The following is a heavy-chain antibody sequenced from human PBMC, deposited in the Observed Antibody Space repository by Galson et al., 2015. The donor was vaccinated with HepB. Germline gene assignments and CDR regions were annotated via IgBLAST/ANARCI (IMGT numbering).Heavy chain of an antibody. CDR3: AMGGYSSGWYLSGIHDAFDI. Sequence: GAEVKKPGASVKVSCKASGYTFTSYGISWVRQAPGQGLEWMGWISAYNGNTNYAQKIQGRVTMTTDTSTSTAYMELRSLRSDDTAVYYCAMGGYSSGWYLSGIHDAFDIWGQGTMVTVSS. J-gene: IGHJ3*02. V-gene: IGHV1-18*01. CDR2: ISAYNGNT. D-gene: IGHD6-19*01. CDR1: GYTFTSYG.